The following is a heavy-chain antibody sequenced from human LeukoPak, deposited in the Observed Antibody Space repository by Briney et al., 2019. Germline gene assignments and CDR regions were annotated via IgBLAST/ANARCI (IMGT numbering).Heavy chain of an antibody. Sequence: GASVNVSFKASGYTFTSYGITWVRQAPGQGLEWMGWISAYYGNTNYAQKLQGRVAMTTDTSTTTAYMELRSLKSDDTAVYYCARDGDSSGWPNDYWGQGTLVTVSS. J-gene: IGHJ4*02. CDR1: GYTFTSYG. D-gene: IGHD6-19*01. V-gene: IGHV1-18*01. CDR2: ISAYYGNT. CDR3: ARDGDSSGWPNDY.